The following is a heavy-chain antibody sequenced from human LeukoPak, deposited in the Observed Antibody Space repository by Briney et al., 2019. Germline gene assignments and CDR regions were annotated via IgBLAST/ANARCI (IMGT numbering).Heavy chain of an antibody. CDR1: GFTVNNKY. CDR2: IYNDGRT. V-gene: IGHV3-53*01. D-gene: IGHD3-22*01. Sequence: PGGSLRLSCAASGFTVNNKYMTWVRQAPGKGLEWVSLIYNDGRTYYADSVKGRCTISRDNLKNVLYLQMNSLKVEDTASYYFARGLFLSGYVDAFDIWGQGTVVTVSS. CDR3: ARGLFLSGYVDAFDI. J-gene: IGHJ3*02.